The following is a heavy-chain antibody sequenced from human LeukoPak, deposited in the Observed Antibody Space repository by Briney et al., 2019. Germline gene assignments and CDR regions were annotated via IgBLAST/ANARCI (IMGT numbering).Heavy chain of an antibody. Sequence: SETLSLTXTVSGGSISGSYWSWIRQPPGKGLEWVAYMYNSGSTNYNPSLKSRVTISIDTSKNQFSLKLSSLTAADTAIYYCARGIESYGDYGYWGQGILVTVSS. CDR1: GGSISGSY. J-gene: IGHJ4*02. CDR2: MYNSGST. V-gene: IGHV4-59*01. CDR3: ARGIESYGDYGY. D-gene: IGHD4-17*01.